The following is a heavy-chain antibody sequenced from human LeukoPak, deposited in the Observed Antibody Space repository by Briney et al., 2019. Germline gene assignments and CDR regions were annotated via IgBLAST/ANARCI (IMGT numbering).Heavy chain of an antibody. CDR1: GGSISSYY. CDR2: IYYSGST. V-gene: IGHV4-59*01. CDR3: ARAREMATIVDY. D-gene: IGHD5-24*01. J-gene: IGHJ4*02. Sequence: SETLSLTCTVSGGSISSYYWSWIRQPPGKGLEWIGYIYYSGSTNYNPSLKSRVTISVDTSKNQFPLKLSSVTAADTAVYYCARAREMATIVDYWGQGTLVTVSS.